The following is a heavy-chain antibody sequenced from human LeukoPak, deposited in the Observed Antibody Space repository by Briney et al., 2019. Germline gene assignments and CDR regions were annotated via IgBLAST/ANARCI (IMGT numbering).Heavy chain of an antibody. J-gene: IGHJ4*02. CDR2: INHSGST. CDR3: ARDAPRTTRKFDY. Sequence: SETLSLTCAVYGGSFSGYYWSWIRQPPGKGLEWIGEINHSGSTNYNPSLKSRVTISVDTSKNQFSLKLSSVTAADTAVYYCARDAPRTTRKFDYWGQGTLVTVSS. D-gene: IGHD1-7*01. CDR1: GGSFSGYY. V-gene: IGHV4-34*01.